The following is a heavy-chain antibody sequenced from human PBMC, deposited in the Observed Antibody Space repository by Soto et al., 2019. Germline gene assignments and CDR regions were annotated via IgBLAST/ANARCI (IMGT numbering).Heavy chain of an antibody. CDR2: ISYDGSNK. J-gene: IGHJ4*02. D-gene: IGHD2-15*01. V-gene: IGHV3-30*18. CDR3: AKDLNRYCSGGSCYSFFDY. CDR1: RFTFGRYG. Sequence: PGGSLRLSCAASRFTFGRYGMHWVRQAPGKGLEWVTGISYDGSNKYYADSVKGRFTISRDNSKNALYLQMDSLRAEDTAVYYCAKDLNRYCSGGSCYSFFDYWGQGTLVTVSS.